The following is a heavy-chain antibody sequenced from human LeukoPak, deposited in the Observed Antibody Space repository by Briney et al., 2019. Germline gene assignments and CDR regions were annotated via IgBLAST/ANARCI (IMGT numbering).Heavy chain of an antibody. CDR2: ISYDGSNK. D-gene: IGHD3-22*01. Sequence: GGSLRHSCAASGFTFSSYGLHWVRQAPGKGLEWVAVISYDGSNKYYADSVKGRFTISRDNSKNTLYLQMNSLRAEDTAVYYCAKGNAMIVVVDWFDPWGQGTLVTVSS. J-gene: IGHJ5*02. CDR1: GFTFSSYG. CDR3: AKGNAMIVVVDWFDP. V-gene: IGHV3-30*18.